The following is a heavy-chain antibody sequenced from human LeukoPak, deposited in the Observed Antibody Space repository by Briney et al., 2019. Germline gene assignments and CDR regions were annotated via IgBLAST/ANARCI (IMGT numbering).Heavy chain of an antibody. Sequence: GGSLRLSCAASGFTFSSYAMSWVRQAPGKGLEWVSAIRGSGGSTYYADSVKGRFTISRDNSKNTLYLQMNSLRAEDTAVYYCAKGRYYYYGMDVWGQGTTVTVSS. CDR3: AKGRYYYYGMDV. J-gene: IGHJ6*02. CDR1: GFTFSSYA. CDR2: IRGSGGST. V-gene: IGHV3-23*01.